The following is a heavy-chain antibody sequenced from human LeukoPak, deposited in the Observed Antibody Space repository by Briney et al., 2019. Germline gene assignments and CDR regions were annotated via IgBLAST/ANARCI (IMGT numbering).Heavy chain of an antibody. CDR3: ARDHVSSSCYRHGWFDP. Sequence: PSETLSLTCTVSGGSISSGGYYWSWIRQPPGKGLEWIGYIYHSGSTYYNPSLKSRVTISVDRSKNQFSLKLSSVTAADTAVYYCARDHVSSSCYRHGWFDPWGQGTLVTVSS. V-gene: IGHV4-30-2*01. CDR1: GGSISSGGYY. J-gene: IGHJ5*02. CDR2: IYHSGST. D-gene: IGHD6-13*01.